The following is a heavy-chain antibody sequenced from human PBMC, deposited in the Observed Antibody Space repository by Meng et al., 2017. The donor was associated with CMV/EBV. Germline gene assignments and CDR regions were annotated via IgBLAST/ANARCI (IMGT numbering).Heavy chain of an antibody. CDR2: IYTSGST. CDR1: GGSISSYY. Sequence: QVQLQEAGPGLVTPSETLSLTCTVSGGSISSYYWSWIRQPAGKGLEWIGRIYTSGSTNYNPSLKSRVTMSVDTSKNQFSLKLSSVTAADTAVYYCAKSSEQNWNYGGWYFDLWGRGTLVTVSS. J-gene: IGHJ2*01. CDR3: AKSSEQNWNYGGWYFDL. D-gene: IGHD1-7*01. V-gene: IGHV4-4*07.